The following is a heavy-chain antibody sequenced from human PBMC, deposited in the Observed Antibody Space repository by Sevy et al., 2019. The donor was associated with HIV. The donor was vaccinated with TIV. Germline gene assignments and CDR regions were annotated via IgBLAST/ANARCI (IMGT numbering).Heavy chain of an antibody. D-gene: IGHD3-22*01. CDR3: TTTKDYYDSSGYPFDY. CDR1: GHTLTEFS. J-gene: IGHJ4*02. CDR2: FDPEDGKR. V-gene: IGHV1-24*01. Sequence: ASVKFSCKVSGHTLTEFSMHWVRQAPGKGLEWMGTFDPEDGKRVHAQNFQGRVTMTEDTSTDTAYRELSSLRSEDTAVYYCTTTKDYYDSSGYPFDYWGQGTLVTVSS.